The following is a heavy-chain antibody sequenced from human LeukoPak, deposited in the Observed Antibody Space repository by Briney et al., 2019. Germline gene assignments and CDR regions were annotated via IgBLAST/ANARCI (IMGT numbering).Heavy chain of an antibody. CDR2: IYSGGTT. J-gene: IGHJ4*02. V-gene: IGHV3-53*01. Sequence: GSLRLSCAASGFTVSSNYMSWVRQAPGKGLEWVSIIYSGGTTYYADSVKGRFTISRDNSKNTLYLQMNSLRAEDTAVYYCARAVGGYYFDYWGQGTLVTVSS. D-gene: IGHD2-2*01. CDR3: ARAVGGYYFDY. CDR1: GFTVSSNY.